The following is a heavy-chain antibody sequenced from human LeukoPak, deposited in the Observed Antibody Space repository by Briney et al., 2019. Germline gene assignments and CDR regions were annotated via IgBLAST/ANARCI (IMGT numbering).Heavy chain of an antibody. CDR3: ARGIPRYTPGLWLKGYYFDY. D-gene: IGHD5-18*01. Sequence: PSETLSLTCTVSGGSISSYYWSWIRQPPGKGLGWIGYIYYSGSTNYNPSLKSRVTISVDTSKNQFSLKLSSVTAADTAVYYCARGIPRYTPGLWLKGYYFDYWGQGTLVTVSS. CDR1: GGSISSYY. V-gene: IGHV4-59*12. J-gene: IGHJ4*02. CDR2: IYYSGST.